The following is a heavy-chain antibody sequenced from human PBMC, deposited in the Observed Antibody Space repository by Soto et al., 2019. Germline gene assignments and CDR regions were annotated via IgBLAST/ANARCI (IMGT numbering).Heavy chain of an antibody. J-gene: IGHJ4*02. CDR1: GGSISSGGYY. CDR2: IYYIGST. V-gene: IGHV4-31*03. CDR3: ARAQGSGFLVS. D-gene: IGHD3-10*01. Sequence: SETLSLTRTFSGGSISSGGYYWNWIRPHPGKGLEWIGYIYYIGSTYYNPSLKSRVTISLDTSKNQFSLKLSSVTAADTAVYYCARAQGSGFLVSWGQGTLVTVSS.